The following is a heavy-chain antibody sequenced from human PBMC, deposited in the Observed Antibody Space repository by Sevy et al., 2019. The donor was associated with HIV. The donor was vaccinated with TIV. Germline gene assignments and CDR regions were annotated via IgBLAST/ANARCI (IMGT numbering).Heavy chain of an antibody. V-gene: IGHV4-59*01. CDR3: ARAYSEYYYGMDV. J-gene: IGHJ6*02. D-gene: IGHD4-4*01. Sequence: SESLSLTCTVSGDSISGYYWNWIRQPPGKGLEWIGYFYYSQSTNYNPSLKSRVTISVDTSKNQVSLKVSSVTTADTAVYYCARAYSEYYYGMDVWGQGTTVTVSS. CDR2: FYYSQST. CDR1: GDSISGYY.